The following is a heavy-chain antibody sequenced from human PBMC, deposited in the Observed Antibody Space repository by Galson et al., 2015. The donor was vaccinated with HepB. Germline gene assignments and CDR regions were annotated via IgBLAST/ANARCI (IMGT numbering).Heavy chain of an antibody. CDR2: ISYDGSNK. J-gene: IGHJ4*02. CDR3: AKALGGSYGDY. Sequence: SLRLSCAASGFTFSSYGMDWVRQAPGKGLEWVAVISYDGSNKYYANSVKGRFTISRDNSKNTLYLQMNSLRAEDTAVYYCAKALGGSYGDYWGQGTLVTVSS. D-gene: IGHD1-26*01. V-gene: IGHV3-30*18. CDR1: GFTFSSYG.